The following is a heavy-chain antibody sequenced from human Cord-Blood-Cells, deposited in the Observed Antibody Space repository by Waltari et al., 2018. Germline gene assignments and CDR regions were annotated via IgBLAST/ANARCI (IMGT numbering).Heavy chain of an antibody. Sequence: QVQLQQWGAGLLKPSETLSLTCAVYGGSFSGYYWSWIRQPPGKGLEWIGKINHSGSTNYNPSLKSRVTISVDTSKNQFSLRLSSVTAADTAVYYCARGPSPIYDFWSGDYTGRDAFDIWGQGTMVTVSS. V-gene: IGHV4-34*01. CDR2: INHSGST. CDR1: GGSFSGYY. J-gene: IGHJ3*02. CDR3: ARGPSPIYDFWSGDYTGRDAFDI. D-gene: IGHD3-3*01.